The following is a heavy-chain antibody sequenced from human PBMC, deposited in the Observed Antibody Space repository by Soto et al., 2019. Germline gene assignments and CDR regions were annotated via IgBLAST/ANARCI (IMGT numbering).Heavy chain of an antibody. CDR3: ARERYYDFWSGYYKGDYYSYYGMDV. D-gene: IGHD3-3*01. Sequence: SETLSLTCTVSGGSISSGGYYWSWIRQHPGKGLEWIGYIYYSGSTYYNPSLKSRCTISVDTSKNQLSLKLSSVTAADTAVYYCARERYYDFWSGYYKGDYYSYYGMDVWGQGTTVTVSS. CDR2: IYYSGST. V-gene: IGHV4-31*03. J-gene: IGHJ6*02. CDR1: GGSISSGGYY.